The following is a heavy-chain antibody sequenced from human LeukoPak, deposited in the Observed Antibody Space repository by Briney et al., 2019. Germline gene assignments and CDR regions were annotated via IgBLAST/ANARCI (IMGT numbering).Heavy chain of an antibody. V-gene: IGHV3-7*01. CDR1: GFTFSSYW. D-gene: IGHD6-19*01. CDR3: AREAVAGTYYFDY. J-gene: IGHJ4*02. CDR2: IKEDGSEK. Sequence: GGSLRPSCAASGFTFSSYWMSWVRQAPGKGLEWVANIKEDGSEKYYVDSVKGRFTISRDNAKNSLYLQMDSLRAEDTAVYYCAREAVAGTYYFDYWGQGTLVTVSS.